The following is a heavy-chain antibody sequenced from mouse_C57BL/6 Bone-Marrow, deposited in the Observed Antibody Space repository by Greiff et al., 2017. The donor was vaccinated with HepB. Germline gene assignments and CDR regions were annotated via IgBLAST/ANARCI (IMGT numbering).Heavy chain of an antibody. D-gene: IGHD1-1*01. CDR3: ANYGSSHGGYFDV. V-gene: IGHV1-81*01. CDR2: IYPRSGNT. Sequence: QVQLQQSGAELARPGASVKLSCKASGYTFTSYGISWVKQRTGQGLEWIGEIYPRSGNTYYNEKFKGKATLTADKSSSTAYMELRSLTSEDSAVYFCANYGSSHGGYFDVWGTGTTVTVSS. CDR1: GYTFTSYG. J-gene: IGHJ1*03.